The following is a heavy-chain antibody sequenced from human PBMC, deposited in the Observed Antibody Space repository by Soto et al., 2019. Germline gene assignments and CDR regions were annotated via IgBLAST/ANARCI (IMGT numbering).Heavy chain of an antibody. D-gene: IGHD2-8*01. CDR3: ARGVGGNGLNCLDP. J-gene: IGHJ5*01. V-gene: IGHV4-59*12. Sequence: SETRSLPCTFYGSSIIGYYWTWIRQSPERGLEWIGYIYYSVSANYNPSLNSRLTMSVERSKSQFSMKLASVTAADTAVYYCARGVGGNGLNCLDPWGQGTRVTVSS. CDR2: IYYSVSA. CDR1: GSSIIGYY.